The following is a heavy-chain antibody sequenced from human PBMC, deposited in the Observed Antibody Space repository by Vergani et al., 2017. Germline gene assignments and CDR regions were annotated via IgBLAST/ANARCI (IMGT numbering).Heavy chain of an antibody. D-gene: IGHD6-19*01. J-gene: IGHJ4*02. CDR2: IIPILGIA. Sequence: QVQLVQSGAEVKKPGSSVKVSCKASGGTFSSYAISWVRQAPGQGLEWMGRIIPILGIANYAQKFQGRVTITADKSTSTAYMELSSLRSEDTAVYYCAIDVVGIAVAGTPFDYWGQGTLVTVSS. CDR1: GGTFSSYA. CDR3: AIDVVGIAVAGTPFDY. V-gene: IGHV1-69*04.